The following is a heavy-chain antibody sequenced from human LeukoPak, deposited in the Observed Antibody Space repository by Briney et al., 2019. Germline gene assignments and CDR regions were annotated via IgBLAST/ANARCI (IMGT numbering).Heavy chain of an antibody. V-gene: IGHV3-23*01. CDR2: ISGSGGST. CDR3: AKEGAEYNLNA. CDR1: GLTFSHYA. D-gene: IGHD1-1*01. Sequence: PGGSLRLSCAASGLTFSHYAMNCVRQAPGKGLEWVSGISGSGGSTFYADSVKGRFTISRDNSKNTLYLQVTSLRADDTAVFYCAKEGAEYNLNAWGQGTLVTVSS. J-gene: IGHJ5*02.